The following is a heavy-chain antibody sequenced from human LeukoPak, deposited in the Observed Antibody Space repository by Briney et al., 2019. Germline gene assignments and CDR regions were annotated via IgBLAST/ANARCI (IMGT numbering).Heavy chain of an antibody. CDR1: GYTFTSYG. CDR2: ISVYDGNT. V-gene: IGHV1-18*01. Sequence: ASVKVSCKASGYTFTSYGITWVRQAPGQGLEWIGWISVYDGNTNYAQNLQGRVTMTTDTSTSTAYTELRSLRSDDTAVYYCARGAVRTRGAFDIWGQGTMVTVSS. CDR3: ARGAVRTRGAFDI. J-gene: IGHJ3*02. D-gene: IGHD2-2*01.